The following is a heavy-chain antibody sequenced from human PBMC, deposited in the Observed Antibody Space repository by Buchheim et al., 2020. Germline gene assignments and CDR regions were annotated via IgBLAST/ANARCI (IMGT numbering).Heavy chain of an antibody. J-gene: IGHJ4*02. CDR1: GYTFNGYH. Sequence: QVQLVQSGAEVKNPGASVKVSCKASGYTFNGYHMHWVRQAPGQGLEWMGWINPNSGGSNYAQKFQGRVTMTRDSSISTAYMELSRLRSDDTAVYYCARVRGITMSQYYFDYWGQGTL. CDR2: INPNSGGS. D-gene: IGHD3-10*02. CDR3: ARVRGITMSQYYFDY. V-gene: IGHV1-2*02.